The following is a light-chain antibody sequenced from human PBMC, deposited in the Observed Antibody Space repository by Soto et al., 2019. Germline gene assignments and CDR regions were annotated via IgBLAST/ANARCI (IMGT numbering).Light chain of an antibody. CDR2: GAS. J-gene: IGKJ4*01. CDR3: QQYNNRPLT. Sequence: EIVLTQSPGTLSLSPGERATLSCRASQSVSSSYLAWYQQKPGQAPRLLIYGASSRATGIPDRFSGSGSGTDFTLTISRLEPDDFAMYYCQQYNNRPLTFGGGTKVDIK. CDR1: QSVSSSY. V-gene: IGKV3-20*01.